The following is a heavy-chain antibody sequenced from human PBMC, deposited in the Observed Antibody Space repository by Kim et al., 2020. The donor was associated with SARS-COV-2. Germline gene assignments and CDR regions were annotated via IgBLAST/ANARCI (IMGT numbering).Heavy chain of an antibody. Sequence: SETLSLTCTVSGGSISSSSYYWGWIRQPPGKGLEWIGSIYYSGSTYYNPSLKSRVTISVDTSKNQFSLKLSSVTAADTAVYYCAGEVVATENDDYYGMDVWGQGTTVTVSS. V-gene: IGHV4-39*02. CDR1: GGSISSSSYY. D-gene: IGHD2-15*01. J-gene: IGHJ6*02. CDR2: IYYSGST. CDR3: AGEVVATENDDYYGMDV.